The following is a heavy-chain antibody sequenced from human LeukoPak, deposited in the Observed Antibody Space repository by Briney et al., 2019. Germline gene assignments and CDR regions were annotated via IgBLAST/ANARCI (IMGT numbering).Heavy chain of an antibody. V-gene: IGHV1-69*06. D-gene: IGHD2-15*01. J-gene: IGHJ4*02. CDR1: GGTFSSYA. CDR3: ATDFCSGGSCYFDY. CDR2: IIPIFGTA. Sequence: SVKVSCKASGGTFSSYAISWVRQAPGQGLEWMGGIIPIFGTANYAQKFQGRVTMTEDTSTDTAYMELSSLRSEDTAVYYCATDFCSGGSCYFDYWGQGTLVTVSS.